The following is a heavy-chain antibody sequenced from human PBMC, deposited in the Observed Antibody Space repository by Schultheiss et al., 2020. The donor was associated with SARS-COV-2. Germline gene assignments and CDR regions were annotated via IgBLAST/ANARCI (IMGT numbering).Heavy chain of an antibody. D-gene: IGHD1-14*01. CDR1: GGSISSGGYS. CDR2: IYHSGST. CDR3: ARTGGRY. V-gene: IGHV4-30-2*01. Sequence: SETLSLTCAVSGGSISSGGYSWSWIRQPPGKGLEWIGYIYHSGSTYYNPSLKSRVTISVDRSKNQFSLKLSSVTAADTAVYYCARTGGRYWGQGTLVTVSS. J-gene: IGHJ4*02.